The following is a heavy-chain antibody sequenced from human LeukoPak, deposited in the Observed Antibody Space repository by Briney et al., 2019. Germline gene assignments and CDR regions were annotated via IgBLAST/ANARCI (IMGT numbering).Heavy chain of an antibody. CDR1: GFTVSNNY. D-gene: IGHD5-18*01. CDR3: ARAYSYHFDY. J-gene: IGHJ4*02. V-gene: IGHV3-53*01. CDR2: IYSNGAT. Sequence: GGSLGLSCAASGFTVSNNYLTWVRQVPGKGLEWVSYIYSNGATFYADSVEGRFTISRDNSKNTLYLQMNSLRVEDTAVYYCARAYSYHFDYWGQGTLVTVSS.